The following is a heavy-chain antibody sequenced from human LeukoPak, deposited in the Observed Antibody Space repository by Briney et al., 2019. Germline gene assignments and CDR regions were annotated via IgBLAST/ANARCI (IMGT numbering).Heavy chain of an antibody. Sequence: PGGSLRLSCATSGFTFSSYSMNWVRQAPGKGPEWVSFISTSSNYIYYADSVKGRFTISRDNANNSLYLQMNSLRAEDTAVYYCARDRYRNDYWGQGTLVTVSS. J-gene: IGHJ4*02. CDR3: ARDRYRNDY. CDR2: ISTSSNYI. D-gene: IGHD2-2*02. V-gene: IGHV3-21*01. CDR1: GFTFSSYS.